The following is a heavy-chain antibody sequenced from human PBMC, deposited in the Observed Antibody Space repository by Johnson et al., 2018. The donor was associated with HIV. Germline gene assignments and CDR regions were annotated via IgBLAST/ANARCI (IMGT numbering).Heavy chain of an antibody. CDR2: IRYDGSNK. V-gene: IGHV3-30*02. CDR3: AKVGATVITPRGEAFDI. J-gene: IGHJ3*02. CDR1: GFTFSSYG. Sequence: QVQLVESGGGVVQPGGSLRLSCAASGFTFSSYGMHWVRQAPGKGLEWVAFIRYDGSNKYYADSVKGRVTISRDNSKNTRYLQMNSLRAEDTAVYYCAKVGATVITPRGEAFDIWGQGTMVTVSS. D-gene: IGHD4-23*01.